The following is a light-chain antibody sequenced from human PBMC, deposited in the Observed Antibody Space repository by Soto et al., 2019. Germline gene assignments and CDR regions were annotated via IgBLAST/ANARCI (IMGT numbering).Light chain of an antibody. CDR2: DVS. V-gene: IGLV2-14*01. Sequence: QSALTQPASVSGSPGQSITISWTGSSSDVGGYDYVSWYQQHPGKPPKLMIYDVSNRPSGVSDRFSGSKSGNTASLTISGLQAEDEADYYCSSYTSSSTSCVFGTGTKLTVL. CDR3: SSYTSSSTSCV. J-gene: IGLJ1*01. CDR1: SSDVGGYDY.